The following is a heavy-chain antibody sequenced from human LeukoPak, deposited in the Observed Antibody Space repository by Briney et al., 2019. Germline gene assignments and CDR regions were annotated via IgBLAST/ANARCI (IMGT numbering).Heavy chain of an antibody. J-gene: IGHJ4*02. CDR1: GFTFSDSY. Sequence: PGGSLRLSCAASGFTFSDSYMSWIRQAPGKGLEYVSYISSSGSTIYYADSVKGRFTLSRDNAKNSLSLEMNSLRAEDTAVYYCARGKYSFDYWGQGTLVTVSS. CDR3: ARGKYSFDY. CDR2: ISSSGSTI. V-gene: IGHV3-11*01.